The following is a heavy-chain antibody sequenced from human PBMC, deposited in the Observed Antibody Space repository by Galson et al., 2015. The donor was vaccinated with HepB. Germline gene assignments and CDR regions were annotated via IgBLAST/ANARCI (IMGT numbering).Heavy chain of an antibody. CDR2: ISYDGSNK. D-gene: IGHD6-13*01. J-gene: IGHJ4*02. CDR3: AKVGLLVGIEGGSSWYRDAKTLDY. CDR1: GFTFSSYG. Sequence: SLRLSCAASGFTFSSYGMHWVRQAPGKGLEWVAVISYDGSNKYYADSVKGRFTISRDNSKNTLYLQMNSLRAEDTAVYYCAKVGLLVGIEGGSSWYRDAKTLDYWGQGTLVTVSS. V-gene: IGHV3-30*18.